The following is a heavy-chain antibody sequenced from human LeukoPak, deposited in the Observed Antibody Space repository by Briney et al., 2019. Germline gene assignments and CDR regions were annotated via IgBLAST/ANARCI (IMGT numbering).Heavy chain of an antibody. CDR3: AKDQGRYFDL. CDR1: GYIFTNYY. V-gene: IGHV1-46*01. D-gene: IGHD3-10*01. Sequence: GASVKVSCKASGYIFTNYYIHWVRQAPGQGLEWLGVINPSGGSTNYAQKFQGRVTMTRDTSTSTVYMELRSLRSEDTAVYYCAKDQGRYFDLWGRGTLVTVSS. CDR2: INPSGGST. J-gene: IGHJ2*01.